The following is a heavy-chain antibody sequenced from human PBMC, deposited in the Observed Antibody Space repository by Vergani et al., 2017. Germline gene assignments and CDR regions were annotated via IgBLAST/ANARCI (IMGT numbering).Heavy chain of an antibody. V-gene: IGHV3-11*04. D-gene: IGHD3-3*01. CDR3: ASGSSGFFTLTSPNWFDP. Sequence: QGQLVESGGGLVKPGGSLRLSCAASRFDFSDYYMSWIRQAPGKGLEWISYISNSGNTINYAESVKGRFIVSRDNAKKSLYLQMNSLRVEDTAVYYCASGSSGFFTLTSPNWFDPWGQGTLVTVS. CDR1: RFDFSDYY. J-gene: IGHJ5*02. CDR2: ISNSGNTI.